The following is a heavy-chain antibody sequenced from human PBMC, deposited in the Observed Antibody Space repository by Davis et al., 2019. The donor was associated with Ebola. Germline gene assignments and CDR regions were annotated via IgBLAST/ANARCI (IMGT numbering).Heavy chain of an antibody. J-gene: IGHJ4*02. CDR1: GDSVSSNSAA. CDR3: VRLAWTPKGFDY. V-gene: IGHV6-1*01. D-gene: IGHD3/OR15-3a*01. CDR2: TYYSSKWYN. Sequence: PSETLSLTCAISGDSVSSNSAAWNWIRQSPSRGLEWLGRTYYSSKWYNDYAPSVKSRITINPDTSKNQFSLQLNSVTPEDTAVYYCVRLAWTPKGFDYWGQGTLVTVSS.